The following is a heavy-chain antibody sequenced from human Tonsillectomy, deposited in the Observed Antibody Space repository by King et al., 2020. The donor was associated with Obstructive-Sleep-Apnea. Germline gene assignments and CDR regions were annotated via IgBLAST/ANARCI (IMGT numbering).Heavy chain of an antibody. CDR3: AKDKRQGGDLGIVFYYYGMDV. CDR1: GFTFSSYA. Sequence: VQLVESGGGLVQPGGSLRLSCAASGFTFSSYAMSWVRQAPGKGLEWVSAISGSGGSTYYADSVKGRFTISRDNSKNTLYLQMNSLRAEDTAVYYCAKDKRQGGDLGIVFYYYGMDVWGQGTTVTVSS. D-gene: IGHD7-27*01. V-gene: IGHV3-23*04. CDR2: ISGSGGST. J-gene: IGHJ6*02.